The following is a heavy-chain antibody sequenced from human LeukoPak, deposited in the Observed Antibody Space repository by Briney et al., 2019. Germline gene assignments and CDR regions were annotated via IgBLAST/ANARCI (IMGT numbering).Heavy chain of an antibody. J-gene: IGHJ4*02. CDR2: ISSSGSTI. CDR1: GFTFSDYH. V-gene: IGHV3-11*04. CDR3: ARDVGATEDYFDY. Sequence: GGSLRLSCAASGFTFSDYHMSWIRQAPGKGLEWVSYISSSGSTIYYADSVKGRFTISRDNAKNSLYLQMNNLRAEDTAVYYCARDVGATEDYFDYWGQGTLVTVSS. D-gene: IGHD1-26*01.